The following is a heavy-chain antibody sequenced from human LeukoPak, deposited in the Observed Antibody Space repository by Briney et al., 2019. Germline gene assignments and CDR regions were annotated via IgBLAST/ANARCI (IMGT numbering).Heavy chain of an antibody. Sequence: GRSLRLSCAASGFTFSRYAMHWVRQAPGKGLEWVAVISYDGSNKYYADSVKGRFSISRDNSRNTLYLQMNCLRAEDTAVYYCARAAMFGELEGLTWFDPWGQGTLVTVSS. CDR3: ARAAMFGELEGLTWFDP. J-gene: IGHJ5*02. CDR2: ISYDGSNK. D-gene: IGHD3-10*02. V-gene: IGHV3-30*04. CDR1: GFTFSRYA.